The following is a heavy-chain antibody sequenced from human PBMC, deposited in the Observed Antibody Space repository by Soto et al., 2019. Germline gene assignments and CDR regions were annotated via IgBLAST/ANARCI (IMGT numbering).Heavy chain of an antibody. V-gene: IGHV3-23*01. Sequence: EVQLLDSGGGLVQPGGSLRLSCAASGFTFNNYAMSWVRQAPGKGLEWVSSISAGGGSTNYADSVKGRFTISRDNSENTVYLQMNSLRAEDTAVYYCVKTRLAGGFDYWGQGSLVTVSS. CDR1: GFTFNNYA. D-gene: IGHD3-16*01. J-gene: IGHJ4*02. CDR2: ISAGGGST. CDR3: VKTRLAGGFDY.